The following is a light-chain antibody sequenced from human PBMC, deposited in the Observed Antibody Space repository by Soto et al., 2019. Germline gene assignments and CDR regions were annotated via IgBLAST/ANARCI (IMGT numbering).Light chain of an antibody. CDR1: QDISDY. J-gene: IGKJ3*01. CDR3: QQYDNLPFT. CDR2: EAS. Sequence: DTQMTQSPSSLSASVGDRVTITCQASQDISDYLTWYQQKPGKAPKLLIYEASHLETGVPSRFSGSGSGTDFTFTISSLQPEDIATYYCQQYDNLPFTFGPGTKVDI. V-gene: IGKV1-33*01.